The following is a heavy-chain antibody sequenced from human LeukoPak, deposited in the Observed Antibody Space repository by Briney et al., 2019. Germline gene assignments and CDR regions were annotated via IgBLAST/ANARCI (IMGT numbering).Heavy chain of an antibody. CDR1: GYSLTSYY. CDR2: INPSGGST. D-gene: IGHD2-15*01. CDR3: ARAPGYCTSGSCSWFDY. Sequence: ASVKVSCKASGYSLTSYYMHWVRQAPGQGLEWMGIINPSGGSTRYAQKFQGRVTMTRDTSTSTVYMEVSSLRSEDTDIYYCARAPGYCTSGSCSWFDYWGQGTLVTVSS. J-gene: IGHJ4*02. V-gene: IGHV1-46*01.